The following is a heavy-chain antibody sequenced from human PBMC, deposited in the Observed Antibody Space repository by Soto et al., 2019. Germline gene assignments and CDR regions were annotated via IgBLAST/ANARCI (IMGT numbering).Heavy chain of an antibody. V-gene: IGHV4-34*01. CDR2: INHSGST. CDR1: GGSFSGYY. CDR3: ARRSLSANKLDY. J-gene: IGHJ4*02. Sequence: SETLSLTCAVYGGSFSGYYWSWIRQPPGKGLEWIGEINHSGSTNYNPSLKSRVTISVDTSKNQFSLKLSSVTAADTAVYYCARRSLSANKLDYWGQGTLVTVSS.